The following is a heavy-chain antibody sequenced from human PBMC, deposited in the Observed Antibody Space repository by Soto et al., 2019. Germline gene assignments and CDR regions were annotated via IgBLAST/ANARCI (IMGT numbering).Heavy chain of an antibody. V-gene: IGHV4-30-4*01. D-gene: IGHD3-10*01. CDR2: IYYSGST. J-gene: IGHJ6*02. Sequence: SETLSLTCTVSGGSISSGDYYWIWIRQPPGKGLEWIGYIYYSGSTYYNPSLKSRVTISVDTSKNQFSLKLSSVTAADTAVYYCARDPIFFYYGSGSYYNEMDVWGQGTTVTVSS. CDR1: GGSISSGDYY. CDR3: ARDPIFFYYGSGSYYNEMDV.